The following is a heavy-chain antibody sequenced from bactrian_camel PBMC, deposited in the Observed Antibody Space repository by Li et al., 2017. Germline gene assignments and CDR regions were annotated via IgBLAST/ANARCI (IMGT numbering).Heavy chain of an antibody. D-gene: IGHD1*01. J-gene: IGHJ4*01. CDR1: GNILGLCE. CDR2: INRDDTR. V-gene: IGHV3S53*01. Sequence: QVQLVESGGGSVQAGGSLRPSCAASGNILGLCEMGWYRQAPGKTRELVSKINRDDTREYADHVKGRFAISQDTVKNTLYLEMNNLEPEDTAVYYCAAGIGVQYDGGYYLKPEPGCVGWWGFGTQVTVS.